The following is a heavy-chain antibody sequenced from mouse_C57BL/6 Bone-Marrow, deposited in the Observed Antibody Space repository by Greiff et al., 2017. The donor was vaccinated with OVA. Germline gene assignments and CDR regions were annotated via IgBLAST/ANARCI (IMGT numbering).Heavy chain of an antibody. Sequence: EVQLVGPEGALVQPGGSMKLSSPPSGFPFSDYYMPWVRQVPEKGLEWVANINYDGSSTYYLDSLKSRFSIARDNAKNILYLQMSSLKSEDTATYYCARVGYDGAMDYWGQGTSVTVSS. V-gene: IGHV5-16*01. CDR1: GFPFSDYY. CDR2: INYDGSST. CDR3: ARVGYDGAMDY. D-gene: IGHD2-14*01. J-gene: IGHJ4*01.